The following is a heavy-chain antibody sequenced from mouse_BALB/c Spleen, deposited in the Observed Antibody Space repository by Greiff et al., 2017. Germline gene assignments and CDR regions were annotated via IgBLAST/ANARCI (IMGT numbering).Heavy chain of an antibody. V-gene: IGHV5-9*03. CDR1: GFTFSSYT. CDR3: ARSYYYGSSYGFAY. CDR2: ISSGGGNT. Sequence: DVKLVESGGGLVKPGGSLKLSCAASGFTFSSYTMSWVRQTPEKRLEWVATISSGGGNTYYPDSVKGRFTISRDNAKNNLYLQMSSLRSEDTALYYCARSYYYGSSYGFAYWGQGTLVTVSA. J-gene: IGHJ3*01. D-gene: IGHD1-1*01.